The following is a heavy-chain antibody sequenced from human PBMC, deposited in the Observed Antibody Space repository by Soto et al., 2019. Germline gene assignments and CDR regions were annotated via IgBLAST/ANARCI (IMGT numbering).Heavy chain of an antibody. Sequence: SETLSLTCTVSGVSITSHYWTWIRQPPGKGLEWIGNIHYIGSTNYNPSLKSRVPISVDTSKNQFSLKLSSVTAADTAVYYCARDSRIAARSCFDPWGQGTLVTVSS. CDR1: GVSITSHY. CDR2: IHYIGST. V-gene: IGHV4-59*11. J-gene: IGHJ5*02. D-gene: IGHD6-6*01. CDR3: ARDSRIAARSCFDP.